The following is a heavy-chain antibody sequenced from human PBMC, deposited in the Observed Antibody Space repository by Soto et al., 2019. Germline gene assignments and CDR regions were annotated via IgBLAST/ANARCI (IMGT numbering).Heavy chain of an antibody. Sequence: GGSLRLSCAASGFTFDDYAMHWVRQAPGKGLEWVSGISWSSGSIGYADSVKGRFTISRDNAKNSLYLQMGSLRAEDMAVYYCARDSGGYCSGGSCYSQVGGYYYYYMAFWGQGTTVPGSS. CDR3: ARDSGGYCSGGSCYSQVGGYYYYYMAF. CDR2: ISWSSGSI. CDR1: GFTFDDYA. V-gene: IGHV3-9*03. J-gene: IGHJ6*03. D-gene: IGHD2-15*01.